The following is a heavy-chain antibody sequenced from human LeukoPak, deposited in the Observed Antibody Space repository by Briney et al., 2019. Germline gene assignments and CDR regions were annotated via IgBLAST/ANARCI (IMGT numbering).Heavy chain of an antibody. V-gene: IGHV3-30*02. Sequence: PGGSLRLSCAASGFTFSSYGMHWVRQAPGKGLEWVAFIRYDGSNKYYADSVKGRFTISRDNSKNTLYLQMNSLRAEDTAVYYCARDRNWGWGYYFDYWGQGTLVTVSS. CDR2: IRYDGSNK. J-gene: IGHJ4*02. CDR3: ARDRNWGWGYYFDY. CDR1: GFTFSSYG. D-gene: IGHD7-27*01.